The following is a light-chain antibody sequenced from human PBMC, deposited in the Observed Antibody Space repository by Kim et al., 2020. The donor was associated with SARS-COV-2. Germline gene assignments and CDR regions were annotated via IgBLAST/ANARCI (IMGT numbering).Light chain of an antibody. Sequence: SYELTQPPSVSVPPGQTASITCSGDKLGDKYACWYQQKPGQSPVLVIYQETKRPSGIPERFSGSNSGNTATLTISGTQAMDEADYYCQAWDSRTGVFGGG. CDR2: QET. CDR1: KLGDKY. CDR3: QAWDSRTGV. J-gene: IGLJ2*01. V-gene: IGLV3-1*01.